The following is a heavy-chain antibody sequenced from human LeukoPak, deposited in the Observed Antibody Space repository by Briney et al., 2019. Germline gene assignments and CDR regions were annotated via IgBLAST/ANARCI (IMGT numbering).Heavy chain of an antibody. CDR2: ISSSGSTI. J-gene: IGHJ4*02. Sequence: GGSLRLSCAASGFTFTSYNMNWVRQAPGKGLEWVSYISSSGSTIYSADSLKGRFTISRDNAKNSLYLQMNSLRAEDTAVYFCARDRFSSAWYHQGPPDYWGQGTLVTVSS. D-gene: IGHD6-19*01. V-gene: IGHV3-48*04. CDR1: GFTFTSYN. CDR3: ARDRFSSAWYHQGPPDY.